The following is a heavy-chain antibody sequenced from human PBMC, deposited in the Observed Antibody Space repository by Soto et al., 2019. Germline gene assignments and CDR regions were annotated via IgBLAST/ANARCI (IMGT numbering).Heavy chain of an antibody. CDR1: GFTFSSYS. CDR3: ARDRGYDAGNYYYYYYMDV. V-gene: IGHV3-48*01. Sequence: GGSLRLSCAASGFTFSSYSMNWVRQAPGKGLEWVSYISSSSSTIYYADSVKGRFTISRDNAKNSLYLQMNSLRAEDTAVYYCARDRGYDAGNYYYYYYMDVWGKGTTVTVSS. CDR2: ISSSSSTI. J-gene: IGHJ6*03. D-gene: IGHD5-12*01.